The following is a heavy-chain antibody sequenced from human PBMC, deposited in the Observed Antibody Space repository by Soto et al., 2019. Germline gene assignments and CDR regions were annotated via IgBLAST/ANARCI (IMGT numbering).Heavy chain of an antibody. V-gene: IGHV4-34*01. CDR3: ARGHRYCSSTSCYSYFAY. D-gene: IGHD2-2*02. J-gene: IGHJ4*02. CDR2: INHSGST. CDR1: GGSFSGYY. Sequence: SETLSLTCAVYGGSFSGYYWSWIRQPPGKGLEWIGEINHSGSTNYNPSLKSRVTISVDTSKNQFSLKLSSVTAADTAVYYCARGHRYCSSTSCYSYFAYWGQGTLVTVSS.